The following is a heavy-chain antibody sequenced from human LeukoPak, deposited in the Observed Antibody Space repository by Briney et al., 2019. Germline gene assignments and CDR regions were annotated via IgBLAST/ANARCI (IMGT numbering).Heavy chain of an antibody. Sequence: GGSLRLSCAASGFSFDDYAMHWVRQAPGKGLEWVSGISWNSGRVGYADSVKGRFTISRDNAKNSLYLQMNSLRAEDTAVYYCARDGAPDAHCSSSSCAIRWGQGTLVTVSS. V-gene: IGHV3-9*01. CDR1: GFSFDDYA. CDR3: ARDGAPDAHCSSSSCAIR. CDR2: ISWNSGRV. D-gene: IGHD2-2*01. J-gene: IGHJ4*02.